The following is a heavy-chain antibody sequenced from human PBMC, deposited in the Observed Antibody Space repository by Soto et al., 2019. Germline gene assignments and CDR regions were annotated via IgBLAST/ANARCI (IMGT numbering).Heavy chain of an antibody. CDR1: GFTFSSYA. CDR2: ISGSGGST. Sequence: PGGSLRLSCAASGFTFSSYAMSWVRQAPGKGLEWVSAISGSGGSTYYADSVKGRFTISRDNSKNTLYLQMNSLRAEDTAVYYCAKGPKDSTMIVVVSEWYFDLWGRGTLVTVYS. D-gene: IGHD3-22*01. V-gene: IGHV3-23*01. CDR3: AKGPKDSTMIVVVSEWYFDL. J-gene: IGHJ2*01.